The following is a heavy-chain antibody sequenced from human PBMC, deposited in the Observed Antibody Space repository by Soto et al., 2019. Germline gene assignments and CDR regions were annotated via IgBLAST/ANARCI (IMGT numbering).Heavy chain of an antibody. CDR2: MNPNSGYT. J-gene: IGHJ4*02. D-gene: IGHD4-17*01. V-gene: IGHV1-8*02. Sequence: ASVKVSCKASGYTFTSYGISWVRQVPGQGLEWMGWMNPNSGYTGHTQKFQGRVTMTRDTSTSTAYMELSSLRSEDTAVYYCARTAGDLDYWGQGTLVTVSS. CDR1: GYTFTSYG. CDR3: ARTAGDLDY.